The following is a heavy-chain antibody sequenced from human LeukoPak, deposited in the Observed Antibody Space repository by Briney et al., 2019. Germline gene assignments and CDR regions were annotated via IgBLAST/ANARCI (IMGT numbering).Heavy chain of an antibody. CDR1: GFTFSSYG. CDR3: AKEEEDIVATGGGWFDP. CDR2: ISGSGGST. Sequence: PGGSLRLSCAASGFTFSSYGMSWVRQAPGKGLEWVSAISGSGGSTYYADSVKGRFTISRDNSKNTLYLQMNSLRAEDTAAYYCAKEEEDIVATGGGWFDPWGQGTLVTVSS. J-gene: IGHJ5*02. V-gene: IGHV3-23*01. D-gene: IGHD5-12*01.